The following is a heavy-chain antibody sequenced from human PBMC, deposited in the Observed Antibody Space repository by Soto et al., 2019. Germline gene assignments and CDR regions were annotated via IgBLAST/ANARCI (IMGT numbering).Heavy chain of an antibody. CDR2: ISYDGSNK. CDR3: ARDQGWDYYESSRNHQPRVYGMDV. J-gene: IGHJ6*02. D-gene: IGHD3-22*01. CDR1: GFTFSSYA. Sequence: PGGSLRLSRAASGFTFSSYAMHWVRQAPGKGLEWVAVISYDGSNKYCADSVKGRFTISRDNSKNTLYLQMNSLRAEDTAVYYCARDQGWDYYESSRNHQPRVYGMDVWGQGTTVTVSS. V-gene: IGHV3-30-3*01.